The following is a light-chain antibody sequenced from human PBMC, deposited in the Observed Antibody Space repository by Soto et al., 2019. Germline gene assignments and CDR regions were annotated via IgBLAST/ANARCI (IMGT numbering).Light chain of an antibody. CDR3: CSYAGSHFL. CDR1: SSDVGGYNY. J-gene: IGLJ2*01. Sequence: QSALTQPRSVSGSPGRSVTISCTGTSSDVGGYNYVSWYQQHPGKAPKLMIYDVSQRPSGVPDRFSGSKSGNTASLTISGLQDEDEADYYCCSYAGSHFLFGGGTKLTVL. V-gene: IGLV2-11*01. CDR2: DVS.